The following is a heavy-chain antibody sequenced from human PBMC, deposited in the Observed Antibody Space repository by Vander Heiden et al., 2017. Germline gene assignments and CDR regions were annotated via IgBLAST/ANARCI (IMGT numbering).Heavy chain of an antibody. Sequence: EVQLVETGGGLIQPGGSLRLSCAASGFTVRSNEMSWVRTPPGKGREWVSVIYSGGSTYYADSVKGRFTISRDNSKNTLYLQMNSLRAEDTAVYYCARVWGAWRPIWGQGTMVTVSS. J-gene: IGHJ3*02. D-gene: IGHD3-16*01. V-gene: IGHV3-53*02. CDR2: IYSGGST. CDR3: ARVWGAWRPI. CDR1: GFTVRSNE.